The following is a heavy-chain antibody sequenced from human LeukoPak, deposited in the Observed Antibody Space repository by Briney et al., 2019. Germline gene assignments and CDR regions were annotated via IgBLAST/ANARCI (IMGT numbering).Heavy chain of an antibody. D-gene: IGHD1-26*01. CDR3: ARGGKGYFDY. Sequence: TSESLSLTCAVSGGSISSGGYSWSWTRQPPGKGLEWIGYIYHSGSTYYNPSLKSRVTISVDRSKNQFSLKPSSVTAADTAVYYCARGGKGYFDYWGQGTLVTVSS. CDR2: IYHSGST. J-gene: IGHJ4*02. V-gene: IGHV4-30-2*01. CDR1: GGSISSGGYS.